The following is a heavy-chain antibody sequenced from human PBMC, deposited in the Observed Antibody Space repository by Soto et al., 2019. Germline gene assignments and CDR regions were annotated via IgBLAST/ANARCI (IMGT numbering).Heavy chain of an antibody. D-gene: IGHD3-3*01. CDR1: GFSLTTSAMC. Sequence: SGPTLVNPTQTLTLTCTFSGFSLTTSAMCVSWIRQPPGGALEWLALIGWDDDEYYTTSLKTRLTISKDTSKNQVVLTMTTMDPVYTRTYSCAPNCDDQSGYSLFPFEYRGQGSLVTAAS. CDR3: APNCDDQSGYSLFPFEY. CDR2: IGWDDDE. V-gene: IGHV2-70*12. J-gene: IGHJ4*02.